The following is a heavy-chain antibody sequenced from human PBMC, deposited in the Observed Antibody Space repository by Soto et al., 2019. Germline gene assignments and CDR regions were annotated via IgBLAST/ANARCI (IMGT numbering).Heavy chain of an antibody. V-gene: IGHV5-51*01. CDR3: ARGYFDSGHGYDL. J-gene: IGHJ5*02. CDR1: GHLFNNHW. Sequence: GESLKISCKGPGHLFNNHWIGWVRQTPGKGLEWMGLIFTRDSETKTSPSFQGHVSFSVDNSINTVYLQWTSLKTTDTGIYFCARGYFDSGHGYDLWCQGTLVTVS. CDR2: IFTRDSET. D-gene: IGHD3-10*01.